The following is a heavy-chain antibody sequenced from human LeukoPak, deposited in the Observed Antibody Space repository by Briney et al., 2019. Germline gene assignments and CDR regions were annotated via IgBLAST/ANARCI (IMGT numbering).Heavy chain of an antibody. V-gene: IGHV3-30*04. J-gene: IGHJ4*02. CDR3: ASLLRCNGGSCYSSFDY. CDR1: GFTFSSYA. D-gene: IGHD2-15*01. Sequence: QPGGSLRLSCAASGFTFSSYAIHWVRQAPGKGLEWVALISFDGSNKYYADSVKGRFTISRDNSKNTLYLQMNSLRAEDTAVYYCASLLRCNGGSCYSSFDYWGQGTLVTVSS. CDR2: ISFDGSNK.